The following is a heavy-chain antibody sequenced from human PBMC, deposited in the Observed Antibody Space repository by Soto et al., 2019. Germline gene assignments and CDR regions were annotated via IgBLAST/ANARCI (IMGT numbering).Heavy chain of an antibody. D-gene: IGHD1-26*01. CDR1: GFTFSSYS. CDR2: ISSSSSYI. Sequence: WGSLRLSCSASGFTFSSYSMNWCRQAPGKGLEWVSSISSSSSYIYYADSVKGRFTISRDNPKNSLYLQINSLRAEDTAVYYCARDRSGSYFFDYWGHGTLVAVSS. V-gene: IGHV3-21*01. CDR3: ARDRSGSYFFDY. J-gene: IGHJ4*01.